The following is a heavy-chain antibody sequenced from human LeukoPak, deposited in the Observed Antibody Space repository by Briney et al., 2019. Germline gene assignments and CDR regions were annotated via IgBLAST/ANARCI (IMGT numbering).Heavy chain of an antibody. V-gene: IGHV3-21*01. Sequence: GGSLRLSCAVSGXTFSSFGMNWVRQAPGKGLEWVSYISSSGRYIYYADSLKGRFTISRDSAKNSLYLQMDSLRAEDTAVYYCARDVYGDYAFDHWGQGTLVTVSS. J-gene: IGHJ4*02. CDR3: ARDVYGDYAFDH. D-gene: IGHD4-17*01. CDR2: ISSSGRYI. CDR1: GXTFSSFG.